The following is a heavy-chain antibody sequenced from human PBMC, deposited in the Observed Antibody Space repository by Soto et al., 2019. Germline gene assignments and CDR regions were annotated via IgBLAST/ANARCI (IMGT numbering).Heavy chain of an antibody. Sequence: XSVKVSFKASGYTFTCYYMHWVRQAPGQGLEWMGWINPNSGGTNYAQKFQGRVTMTRDTSISTAYMELSRLRSDDTAVYYCARDYRFLEAYYYYGMDVWGQGPTVTVSS. CDR3: ARDYRFLEAYYYYGMDV. J-gene: IGHJ6*02. CDR2: INPNSGGT. CDR1: GYTFTCYY. V-gene: IGHV1-2*02. D-gene: IGHD3-3*01.